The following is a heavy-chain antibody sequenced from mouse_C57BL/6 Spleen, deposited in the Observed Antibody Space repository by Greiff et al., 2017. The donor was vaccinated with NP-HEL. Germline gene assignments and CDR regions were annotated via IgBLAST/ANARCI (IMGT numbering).Heavy chain of an antibody. Sequence: EVQLQESGPGLVKPSKTLSLTCSVTGYSITSDYWNWIRKFPGNKLEYMGYISYSGSTYYNTSLKSRISITRDTSKNQYYLQLHSVTTEDTATYYCARYDGYYVGYFDVWGTGTTLTVSS. CDR1: GYSITSDY. V-gene: IGHV3-8*01. CDR2: ISYSGST. D-gene: IGHD2-3*01. CDR3: ARYDGYYVGYFDV. J-gene: IGHJ1*03.